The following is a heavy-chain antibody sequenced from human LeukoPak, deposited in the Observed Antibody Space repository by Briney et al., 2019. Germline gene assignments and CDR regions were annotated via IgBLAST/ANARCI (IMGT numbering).Heavy chain of an antibody. V-gene: IGHV6-1*01. Sequence: HTLALNTGISGESGSSNSDARNWIRQSPSKNLEWLGRTYYRSKWYNDYAVSVKSRITINPDTSKNQFSLQLNSVTPEDTAVYYCARVVGATYYFDYWGQGTLVTVSS. D-gene: IGHD1-26*01. CDR3: ARVVGATYYFDY. CDR1: GESGSSNSDA. J-gene: IGHJ4*02. CDR2: TYYRSKWYN.